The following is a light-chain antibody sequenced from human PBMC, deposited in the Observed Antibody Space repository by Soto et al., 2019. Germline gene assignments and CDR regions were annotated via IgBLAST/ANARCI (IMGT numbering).Light chain of an antibody. CDR3: QQSYSTPALT. V-gene: IGKV1-39*01. J-gene: IGKJ4*01. Sequence: DIHMTPSPSAVSTSXGHRVPTTXXXSQSISSYLNWYQQKSGKAPKLLIYAASSLQSGVPSRFSGSGSGTEFTLTISSLQPEDFATYYCQQSYSTPALTFGGGTKVDNK. CDR1: QSISSY. CDR2: AAS.